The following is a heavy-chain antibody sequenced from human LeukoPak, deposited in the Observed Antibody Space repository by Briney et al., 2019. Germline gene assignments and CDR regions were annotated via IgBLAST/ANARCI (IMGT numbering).Heavy chain of an antibody. CDR2: IKQDGSLR. CDR3: AREGDAFDI. Sequence: GGSLRLSCAASGFSISNHYMSWVRQAPGKGLEWVANIKQDGSLRYYVESVKGRFAVSRDNAKNSVYLQMSSLRAEDTAVYYCAREGDAFDIWGHGTTVTVSS. J-gene: IGHJ3*02. CDR1: GFSISNHY. V-gene: IGHV3-7*01.